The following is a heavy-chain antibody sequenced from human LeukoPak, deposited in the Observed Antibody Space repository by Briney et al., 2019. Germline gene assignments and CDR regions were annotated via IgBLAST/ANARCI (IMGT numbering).Heavy chain of an antibody. J-gene: IGHJ4*02. CDR2: INTDGSST. CDR1: GFTFSNYW. V-gene: IGHV3-74*01. CDR3: AKGATTVTTNYYFDY. D-gene: IGHD4-17*01. Sequence: GGSLRLSCAASGFTFSNYWMHWVRQAPGKGLVWVSRINTDGSSTDYADSVKGRFTISRDNSKNTLYLRMNSLRAEDTAVYYCAKGATTVTTNYYFDYWGQGTLVTVSS.